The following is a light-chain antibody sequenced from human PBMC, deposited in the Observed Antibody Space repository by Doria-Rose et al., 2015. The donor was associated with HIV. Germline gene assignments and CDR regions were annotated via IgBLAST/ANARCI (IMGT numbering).Light chain of an antibody. CDR2: ATS. J-gene: IGKJ1*01. V-gene: IGKV1-39*01. CDR3: QQSFSTPRT. Sequence: TQSPSSLSASVGDRVTITCRASQHIHLFLNWYQQRPGRVPKVLIYATSTLQSGVPSRFSGSGSGTDFTLTISSVQPEDFATYYCQQSFSTPRTFGPGTKVEMK. CDR1: QHIHLF.